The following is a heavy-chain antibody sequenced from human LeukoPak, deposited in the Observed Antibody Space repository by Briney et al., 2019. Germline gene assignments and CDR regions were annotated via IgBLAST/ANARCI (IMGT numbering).Heavy chain of an antibody. CDR2: IIPIFGTA. CDR1: GGTFSSYA. CDR3: ARDRYCGGDCYSSGAFDI. Sequence: ASVKVSCKASGGTFSSYAISWVRQAPGQGLEWKGGIIPIFGTANYAQKFQGRVTITADESTSTAYMELSSLRSEDTAVYYCARDRYCGGDCYSSGAFDIWGQGTMVTVSS. D-gene: IGHD2-21*02. J-gene: IGHJ3*02. V-gene: IGHV1-69*13.